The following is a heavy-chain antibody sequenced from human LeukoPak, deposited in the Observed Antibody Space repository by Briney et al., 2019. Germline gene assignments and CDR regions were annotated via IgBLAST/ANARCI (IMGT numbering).Heavy chain of an antibody. J-gene: IGHJ4*02. V-gene: IGHV3-7*01. CDR1: GFTFTGYW. CDR3: ARVEDYDILTGFDY. Sequence: GGSLRLSCAASGFTFTGYWMSWVRQAPGKGLEWVANIKQSGSEKYYVDSVKGRFTISRDNAKNALFLQMNSLRAENTAVYYCARVEDYDILTGFDYWGQGTLVTVSS. D-gene: IGHD3-9*01. CDR2: IKQSGSEK.